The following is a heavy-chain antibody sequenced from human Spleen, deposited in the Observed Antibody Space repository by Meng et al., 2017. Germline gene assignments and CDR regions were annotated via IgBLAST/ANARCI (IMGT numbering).Heavy chain of an antibody. CDR1: GGSFSDYY. J-gene: IGHJ4*02. Sequence: QVQLQQWGAGLLKPSETLSLTFVVSGGSFSDYYWSWIRQPPGKGLEWIGEINHSGSTNYNPSLESRATISVDTSQNNLSLKLSSVTAADTAVYYCARAGGSSWGQGTLVTVSS. V-gene: IGHV4-34*01. D-gene: IGHD6-13*01. CDR3: ARAGGSS. CDR2: INHSGST.